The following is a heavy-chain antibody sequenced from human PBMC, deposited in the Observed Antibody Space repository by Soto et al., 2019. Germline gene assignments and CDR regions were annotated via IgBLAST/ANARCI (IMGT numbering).Heavy chain of an antibody. CDR2: ISSDGSNK. Sequence: QVQLVESGGGVVQPGRSLRLSCAVSGFTFSSHAMHWVRQAPGKGLEWVALISSDGSNKYYADSVKGRFTTSRDNSKNTMDLQMHSLSVEDTAVYYCARDDEGGSDCDLGYWGQGALVTVSS. V-gene: IGHV3-30-3*01. CDR1: GFTFSSHA. J-gene: IGHJ4*02. D-gene: IGHD1-26*01. CDR3: ARDDEGGSDCDLGY.